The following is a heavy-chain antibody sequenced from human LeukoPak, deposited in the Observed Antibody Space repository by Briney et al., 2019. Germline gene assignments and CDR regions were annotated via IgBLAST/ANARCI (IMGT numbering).Heavy chain of an antibody. D-gene: IGHD3-10*01. Sequence: PGGSLRLSCAASGFTFSSYGMHWVRQAPGKGLEWVAVISYDGSNKYYADSVKGRFTISRDNSKNTLYLQMNSLRAEDTAVYYCAKGQEGSGSSYFAYWGQGTLVTVSS. CDR3: AKGQEGSGSSYFAY. CDR2: ISYDGSNK. V-gene: IGHV3-30*18. CDR1: GFTFSSYG. J-gene: IGHJ4*02.